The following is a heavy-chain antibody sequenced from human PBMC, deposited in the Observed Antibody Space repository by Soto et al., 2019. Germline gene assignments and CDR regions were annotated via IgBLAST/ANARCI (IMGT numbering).Heavy chain of an antibody. CDR3: ARVNRSGYYGYYYYGMDV. CDR2: INHSVST. CDR1: GGSFSGYY. Sequence: QVQLQQWGAGLLKPSETLSLTCAVYGGSFSGYYWSWIRQPPGKGLEWIGEINHSVSTNYNPSLKSRVTISVDTSKNQFSLKLSSVTAADTAVYYCARVNRSGYYGYYYYGMDVWGQGTTVTVSS. J-gene: IGHJ6*02. V-gene: IGHV4-34*01. D-gene: IGHD3-22*01.